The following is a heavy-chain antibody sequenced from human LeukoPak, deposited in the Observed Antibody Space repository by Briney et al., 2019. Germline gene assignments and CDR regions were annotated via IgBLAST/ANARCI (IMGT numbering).Heavy chain of an antibody. CDR1: GGSISSYY. CDR3: ARDNRITMVRGVPYYYYYMDV. V-gene: IGHV4-59*01. Sequence: SETLSLTCTVSGGSISSYYWSWIRQPPGKGLEWIGYIYYSGSTNYNPSLKSRVTISVDTSKNQFSLKLSSVTAADTAVYYCARDNRITMVRGVPYYYYYMDVWGKGTTVTVSS. CDR2: IYYSGST. D-gene: IGHD3-10*01. J-gene: IGHJ6*03.